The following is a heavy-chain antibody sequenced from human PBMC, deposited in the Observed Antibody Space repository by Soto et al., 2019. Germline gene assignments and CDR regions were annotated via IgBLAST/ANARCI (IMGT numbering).Heavy chain of an antibody. D-gene: IGHD3-3*01. V-gene: IGHV1-2*02. Sequence: GASEKVSCKASGYAFTANYVHWVRQAPGQGLEWMGWINPHTGGTDYAQTFQGRVTMTRDTSISTAYMELSRLTSDDTAVYYCARYQYWSGYLDAWGKGTPVTVSS. J-gene: IGHJ6*04. CDR1: GYAFTANY. CDR2: INPHTGGT. CDR3: ARYQYWSGYLDA.